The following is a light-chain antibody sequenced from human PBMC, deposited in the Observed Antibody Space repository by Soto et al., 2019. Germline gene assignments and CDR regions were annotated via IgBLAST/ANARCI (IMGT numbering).Light chain of an antibody. Sequence: EIVMTQSPATLSVTLGGSATLSCRASQHVSSNFAWYRQKPGQAPTLLIYRASTRATGIPARFSGSGSGTEFTLTISSLQSEDFAVYYCQQYNNWPYTFGQGTKLEIK. V-gene: IGKV3-15*01. CDR3: QQYNNWPYT. CDR2: RAS. J-gene: IGKJ2*01. CDR1: QHVSSN.